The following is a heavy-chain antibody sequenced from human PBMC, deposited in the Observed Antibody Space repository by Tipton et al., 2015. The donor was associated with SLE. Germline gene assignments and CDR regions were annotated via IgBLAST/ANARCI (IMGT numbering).Heavy chain of an antibody. J-gene: IGHJ5*02. CDR2: IIPILGIA. CDR3: ARDPYSGSRGWFDP. Sequence: QLVQSGAEVKKPRSSVKVSCKASGGTFSSYTISWVRQAPGQGLEWMGRIIPILGIANYAQKFQGRVTITADKSTSTAYMELSSLRSEDTAVYYCARDPYSGSRGWFDPWGQGTLVTVSS. CDR1: GGTFSSYT. D-gene: IGHD1-26*01. V-gene: IGHV1-69*09.